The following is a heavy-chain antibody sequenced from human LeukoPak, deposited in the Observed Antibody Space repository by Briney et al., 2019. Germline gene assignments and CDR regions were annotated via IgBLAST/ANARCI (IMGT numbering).Heavy chain of an antibody. V-gene: IGHV4-61*02. CDR1: GDSISSGDYY. CDR2: ISSSGST. CDR3: ARGPYSYDSSGAFDI. D-gene: IGHD3-22*01. J-gene: IGHJ3*02. Sequence: SENLSLTCTVSGDSISSGDYYWSWIRQPAGKGLEWIGRISSSGSTNYNPSLKSRVTISVDTSKNQFSLKLSSVTAADTAVYFCARGPYSYDSSGAFDIWGQGTMVTVSS.